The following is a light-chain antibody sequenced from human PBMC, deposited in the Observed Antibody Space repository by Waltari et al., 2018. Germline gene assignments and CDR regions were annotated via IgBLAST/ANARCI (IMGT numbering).Light chain of an antibody. J-gene: IGKJ1*01. CDR2: WAS. CDR3: QQYYTTPT. CDR1: QTLFYSSNNKNY. Sequence: DIVMTQSPDSLAVSLGERATINCKSSQTLFYSSNNKNYLAWYQLKPGQPPKLLIFWASTRESGVPDRFSGSGSATDFTLTIDPLQAEDVAVYYCQQYYTTPTFGQGTKVEIK. V-gene: IGKV4-1*01.